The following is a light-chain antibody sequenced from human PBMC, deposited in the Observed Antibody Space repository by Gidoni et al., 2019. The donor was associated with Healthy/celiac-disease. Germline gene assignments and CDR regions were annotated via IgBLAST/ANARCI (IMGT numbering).Light chain of an antibody. J-gene: IGLJ2*01. Sequence: QSALPQPASVSGSPGQSITISCTGTSSDVGGYNYVSWYQQHPGKDPKLMIYEVSNRPSGVSNRFSGSKSGNTASLTISGLQAEDEADYYCSSYTSSSTLGVVFGGGTKLTVL. CDR2: EVS. CDR1: SSDVGGYNY. V-gene: IGLV2-14*01. CDR3: SSYTSSSTLGVV.